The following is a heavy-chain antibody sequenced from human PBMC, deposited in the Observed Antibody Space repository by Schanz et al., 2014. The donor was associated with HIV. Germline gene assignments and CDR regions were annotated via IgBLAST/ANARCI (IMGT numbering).Heavy chain of an antibody. CDR2: ISGSGGST. J-gene: IGHJ6*02. V-gene: IGHV3-23*01. CDR3: ARGEAITYYYHYYGMDV. Sequence: EVQLLESGGGLVQPGGSLRLSCAASGFTFSNYAMSWVRRAPGKGLEWVSSISGSGGSTYYADSVKGRFTISRDNSKNTLSLQMNSLRAEDTAVYYCARGEAITYYYHYYGMDVWGQGTTVTVSS. CDR1: GFTFSNYA. D-gene: IGHD1-20*01.